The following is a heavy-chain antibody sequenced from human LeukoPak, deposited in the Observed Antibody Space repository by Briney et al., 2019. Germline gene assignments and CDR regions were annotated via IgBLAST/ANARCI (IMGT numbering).Heavy chain of an antibody. CDR2: INSDGSST. CDR3: AKDLSSGSRRAY. Sequence: PGGSLRLSCAASGFTFSSYWMRWVRQAPGKGLVWVSRINSDGSSTSYADSVKGRFTISRDNSKNTLYLQMNSLRAEDTGVYYCAKDLSSGSRRAYWGQGTLVTVSS. CDR1: GFTFSSYW. D-gene: IGHD6-19*01. V-gene: IGHV3-74*01. J-gene: IGHJ4*02.